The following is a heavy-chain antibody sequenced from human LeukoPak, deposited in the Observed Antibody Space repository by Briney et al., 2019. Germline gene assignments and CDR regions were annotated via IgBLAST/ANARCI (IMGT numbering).Heavy chain of an antibody. V-gene: IGHV1-46*01. CDR1: GYTFTSYY. CDR2: INPSGGST. D-gene: IGHD6-13*01. Sequence: ASVKVSCKASGYTFTSYYMHWVRQVPGQGLEWMGIINPSGGSTSYAQKFQGRVTMTRDRSTSTVYMELSSLRFEDTAVYYCARLGAAAVDYWGQGTLVTVSS. CDR3: ARLGAAAVDY. J-gene: IGHJ4*02.